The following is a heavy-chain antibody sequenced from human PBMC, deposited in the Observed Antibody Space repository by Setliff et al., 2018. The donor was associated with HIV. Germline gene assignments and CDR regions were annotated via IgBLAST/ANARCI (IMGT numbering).Heavy chain of an antibody. CDR2: IRQDGTDK. Sequence: LRLSCAASGFAFSSHQVSWVRQAPGKGLEWVAKIRQDGTDKYYVDSVKGRFTISRDNSRNTLYLQMNSLRTEDTAVYYCAKDWGSRLSYSFYYMDVWGKGTTVTVSS. J-gene: IGHJ6*03. CDR3: AKDWGSRLSYSFYYMDV. V-gene: IGHV3-7*01. D-gene: IGHD3-16*01. CDR1: GFAFSSHQ.